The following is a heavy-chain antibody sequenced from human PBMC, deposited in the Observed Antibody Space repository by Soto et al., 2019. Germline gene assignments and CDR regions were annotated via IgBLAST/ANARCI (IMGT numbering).Heavy chain of an antibody. D-gene: IGHD3-3*01. J-gene: IGHJ4*02. CDR1: GFTFNNFA. V-gene: IGHV3-23*01. Sequence: EVQLLESGGGLVQPGGSLRLSCAASGFTFNNFAMSWVRQAPGKGLEWVSCISDGGGSTYYEDSVKGRFTISRDNSKNTLCLQMNSLRAEDTAVYYCARCPGEKCARNKIFGVVGEGFDYWGQGTLVTVSS. CDR2: ISDGGGST. CDR3: ARCPGEKCARNKIFGVVGEGFDY.